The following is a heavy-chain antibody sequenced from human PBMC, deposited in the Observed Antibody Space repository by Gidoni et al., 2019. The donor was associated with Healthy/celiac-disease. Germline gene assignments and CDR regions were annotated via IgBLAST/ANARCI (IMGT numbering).Heavy chain of an antibody. J-gene: IGHJ5*02. V-gene: IGHV4-34*01. CDR2: NNHSGST. D-gene: IGHD3-3*01. CDR3: ARRHGILRFLEWLSNWFDP. CDR1: GGSFSGYY. Sequence: QVQLQQWGAGLLKPSATLSLTCAVYGGSFSGYYWRWLLQPPGKGLEWIGENNHSGSTNYHPSLKSRVTISVDTSKNQFSLKLSSVTAADTAVYYCARRHGILRFLEWLSNWFDPWGQGTLVTVSS.